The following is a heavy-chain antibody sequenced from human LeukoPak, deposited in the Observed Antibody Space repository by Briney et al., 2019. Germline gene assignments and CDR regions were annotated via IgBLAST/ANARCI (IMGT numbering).Heavy chain of an antibody. CDR2: ISYHGDIT. V-gene: IGHV3-30*01. D-gene: IGHD3-22*01. J-gene: IGHJ4*02. CDR1: GFTFSSYA. CDR3: AKGAARSGSSGYPDSY. Sequence: PGRSLRLPCAASGFTFSSYAMHWLRQAPGKGLEWVALISYHGDITYYADSVKGRFTLSRDNSKTTLFLQLNSLRAEDTAVYYCAKGAARSGSSGYPDSYWGQGTLVTVSS.